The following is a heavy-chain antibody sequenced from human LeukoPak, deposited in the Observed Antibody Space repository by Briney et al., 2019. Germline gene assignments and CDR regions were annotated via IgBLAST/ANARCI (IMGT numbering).Heavy chain of an antibody. CDR2: MNPNSGNT. J-gene: IGHJ6*02. D-gene: IGHD6-13*01. V-gene: IGHV1-8*01. CDR3: ARYGSSWGGYYYYGMDV. CDR1: GYTFTSYD. Sequence: HRASVKVSCKASGYTFTSYDISWVRQATGQGLEWMGWMNPNSGNTGYAQKFQGRVTMTRNTSISTAYMELSSLRSEDTAVYYCARYGSSWGGYYYYGMDVWGQGTTVTVSS.